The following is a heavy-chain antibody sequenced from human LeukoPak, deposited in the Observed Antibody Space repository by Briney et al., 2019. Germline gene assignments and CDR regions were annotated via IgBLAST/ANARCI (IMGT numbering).Heavy chain of an antibody. Sequence: PSETLSLTCTVSGGSISSSSYYWGWIRQPPGKGLEWIGSIYYSGSTYYNPSLKSRVTISVDTSKNQFSLKLSSVTAADTAVYYCARHGIAPPYYMDVWGKGTTVTVSS. CDR1: GGSISSSSYY. CDR2: IYYSGST. D-gene: IGHD6-13*01. CDR3: ARHGIAPPYYMDV. V-gene: IGHV4-39*01. J-gene: IGHJ6*03.